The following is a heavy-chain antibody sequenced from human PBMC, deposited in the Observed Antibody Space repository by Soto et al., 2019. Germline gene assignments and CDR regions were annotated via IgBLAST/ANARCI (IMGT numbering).Heavy chain of an antibody. V-gene: IGHV4-38-2*01. J-gene: IGHJ6*02. D-gene: IGHD5-18*01. CDR1: GYSLSSGYY. Sequence: AVSGYSLSSGYYWGWIRQPPGKGLEWIGSIYHSGSTYYNPSLKSRVTISVDTSKNQFSLKLSSVTAADTAVYYCARVTDGMDVWGQGTTVTVSS. CDR3: ARVTDGMDV. CDR2: IYHSGST.